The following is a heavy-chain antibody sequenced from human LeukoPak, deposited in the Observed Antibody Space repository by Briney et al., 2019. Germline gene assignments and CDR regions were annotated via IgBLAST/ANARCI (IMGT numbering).Heavy chain of an antibody. V-gene: IGHV3-9*01. Sequence: PGGSLRLSCAASGFTFDDYAMHWVRQAPGKGLEWVSGISWNSGYIGYEDSVKGRFTISRDNAKNSLYLQMNSLRAEDTAVYYCARVSATVIPLFDYWGQGALVTVSS. CDR2: ISWNSGYI. CDR3: ARVSATVIPLFDY. J-gene: IGHJ4*02. CDR1: GFTFDDYA. D-gene: IGHD4-17*01.